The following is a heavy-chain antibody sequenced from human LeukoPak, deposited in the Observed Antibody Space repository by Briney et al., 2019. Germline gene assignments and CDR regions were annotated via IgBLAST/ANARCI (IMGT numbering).Heavy chain of an antibody. J-gene: IGHJ6*02. Sequence: PGGSLRLSCAASGFTFSTYWMSWVRQAPGNGLEWVANIKEDGNDKYYVDSVKGRFTISRDNAKNTLYLQMNSLGAEDTAVFYCVRDRFYGMDVWGQGTTVTVSS. CDR1: GFTFSTYW. V-gene: IGHV3-7*01. CDR2: IKEDGNDK. CDR3: VRDRFYGMDV.